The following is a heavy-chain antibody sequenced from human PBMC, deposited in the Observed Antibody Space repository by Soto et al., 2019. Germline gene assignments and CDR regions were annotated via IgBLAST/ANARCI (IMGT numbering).Heavy chain of an antibody. J-gene: IGHJ4*02. CDR3: ARGPHADYADY. V-gene: IGHV4-61*01. CDR2: IYHSGST. D-gene: IGHD4-17*01. CDR1: GGSVSSGSYY. Sequence: QARLQESGPGLVKPSETLSLTCSVSGGSVSSGSYYWTWIRQPPGKRLDWIGNIYHSGSTNYNPSLKSRVKISIDTSKNQFSLKLSSVTAADTAVYYCARGPHADYADYWGQGTLVTVSS.